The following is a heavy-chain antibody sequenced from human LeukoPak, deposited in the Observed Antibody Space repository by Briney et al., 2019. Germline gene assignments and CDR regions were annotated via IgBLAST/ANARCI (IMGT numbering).Heavy chain of an antibody. CDR3: ARGGQGAVDY. D-gene: IGHD3-16*01. V-gene: IGHV3-74*01. Sequence: GGSLRLSCAASGFTFSSNWMHWVRQPPGKGLVWFSFINNDGGVTSYADSVKRRFTISRDNAKNTLYLQMKSLRAEDTAMYYCARGGQGAVDYWGPGTLVTVSS. CDR1: GFTFSSNW. J-gene: IGHJ4*02. CDR2: INNDGGVT.